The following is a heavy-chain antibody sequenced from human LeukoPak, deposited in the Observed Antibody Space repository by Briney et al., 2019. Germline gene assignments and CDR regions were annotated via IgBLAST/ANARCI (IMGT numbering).Heavy chain of an antibody. CDR3: ARQPRVPAVIPGWFAP. CDR1: GGSISSSSYY. V-gene: IGHV4-39*01. Sequence: SETLSLTCTVSGGSISSSSYYWGWIRQPPGEGLEWIGSIYYSGSTYYNPSLKSRVTISVDTSKNQFSVKLSSVTAADTAVYYCARQPRVPAVIPGWFAPGGQGTLVTVSS. J-gene: IGHJ5*02. D-gene: IGHD2-2*01. CDR2: IYYSGST.